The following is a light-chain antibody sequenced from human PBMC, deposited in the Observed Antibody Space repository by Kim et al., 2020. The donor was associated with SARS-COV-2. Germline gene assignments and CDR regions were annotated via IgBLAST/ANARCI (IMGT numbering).Light chain of an antibody. CDR1: FSNIGGNN. J-gene: IGLJ1*01. CDR2: TNN. CDR3: AAWDGRLNAYV. V-gene: IGLV1-44*01. Sequence: GPRCAISCSGSFSNIGGNNVNWYQHIPGRAPRLLIHTNNQRPSGVPDRFAGSKSDTSASLAISGLQSDDEADYYCAAWDGRLNAYVFGTGTKVTVL.